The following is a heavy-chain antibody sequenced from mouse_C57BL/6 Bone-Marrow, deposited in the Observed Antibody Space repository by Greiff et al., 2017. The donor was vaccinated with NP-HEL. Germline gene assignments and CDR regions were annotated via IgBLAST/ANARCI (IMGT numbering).Heavy chain of an antibody. V-gene: IGHV1-66*01. J-gene: IGHJ3*01. CDR3: ARSWFAY. CDR1: GYSFTSYY. Sequence: VKLQESGPELVKPGASVKISCKASGYSFTSYYIHWVKQRPGQGLEWIGWIYPGSGNTKYNEKFKGKATLTADTSSSTAYMQLSSLTSEDSAVYYCARSWFAYWGQGTLVTVSA. CDR2: IYPGSGNT.